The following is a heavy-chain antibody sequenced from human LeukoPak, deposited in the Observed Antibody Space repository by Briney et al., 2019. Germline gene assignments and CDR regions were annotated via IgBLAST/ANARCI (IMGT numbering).Heavy chain of an antibody. CDR1: GYTFTGYY. J-gene: IGHJ6*02. D-gene: IGHD6-13*01. CDR3: ARDRRQQPRWGYYYYGMDV. V-gene: IGHV1-2*04. Sequence: GASVKVSCKASGYTFTGYYMHWVRQAPGQGLEWMGWINPNSGGTNYAQKFQGWVTMTRDTSISTAYMELSRLRSDDTAVYYCARDRRQQPRWGYYYYGMDVWGQGTTVTVSS. CDR2: INPNSGGT.